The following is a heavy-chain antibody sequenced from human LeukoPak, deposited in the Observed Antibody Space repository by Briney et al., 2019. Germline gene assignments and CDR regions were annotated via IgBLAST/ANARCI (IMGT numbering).Heavy chain of an antibody. CDR1: GFTFSSYA. CDR3: AEDEYDFWSGYYPY. V-gene: IGHV3-23*01. CDR2: ISGSGGST. J-gene: IGHJ4*02. D-gene: IGHD3-3*01. Sequence: GGSLRLSCAASGFTFSSYAMSWVRQAPGKGLEWVSAISGSGGSTYYAGSVKGRFTISRDNSKNTLYLQMNSLRAEDTAVYYCAEDEYDFWSGYYPYWGQGTLVTVSS.